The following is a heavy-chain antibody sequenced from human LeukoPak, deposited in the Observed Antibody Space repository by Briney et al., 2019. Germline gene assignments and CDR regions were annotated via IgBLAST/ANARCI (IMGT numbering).Heavy chain of an antibody. D-gene: IGHD5-18*01. CDR2: ISGSGGST. Sequence: PGGSLRPSCAASGFTFSSYAMSWVRQAPGKGLEWVSAISGSGGSTYYADSVKGRFTISRDNSKNTLYLQMNSLRAEDTAVYYCAKDTESYGSGWFDPWGQGTLVTVSS. J-gene: IGHJ5*02. CDR1: GFTFSSYA. CDR3: AKDTESYGSGWFDP. V-gene: IGHV3-23*01.